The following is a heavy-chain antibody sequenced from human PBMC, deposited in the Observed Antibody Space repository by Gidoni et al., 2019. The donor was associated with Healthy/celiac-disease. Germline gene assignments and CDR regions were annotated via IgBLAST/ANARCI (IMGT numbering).Heavy chain of an antibody. CDR1: GFTFSSYA. J-gene: IGHJ4*02. D-gene: IGHD1-26*01. CDR2: ISGSGGST. V-gene: IGHV3-23*01. Sequence: EVQLLESGGGLVQPGWSLRLSCAASGFTFSSYAMRWVRQAPGKGLEWVSAISGSGGSTYYADSVKGRFTISRDNSKNTLYLQMNSLRAEDTAVYYCAKDLEQWLGVVGATTFDYWGQGTLVTVSS. CDR3: AKDLEQWLGVVGATTFDY.